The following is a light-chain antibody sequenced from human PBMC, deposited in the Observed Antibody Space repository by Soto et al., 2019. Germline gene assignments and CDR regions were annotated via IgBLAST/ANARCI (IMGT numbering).Light chain of an antibody. V-gene: IGKV3-15*01. J-gene: IGKJ5*01. CDR2: CAS. Sequence: EVGMTQSTATLSVSPGERATLSCRASQCVSSNLAWYQQKAGQAPSLLIYCASTRATCVPDRFSGSGSGTEFTLTISSLQSGDFAVYYCQEYNNWPIYTFGQGTRLEIK. CDR3: QEYNNWPIYT. CDR1: QCVSSN.